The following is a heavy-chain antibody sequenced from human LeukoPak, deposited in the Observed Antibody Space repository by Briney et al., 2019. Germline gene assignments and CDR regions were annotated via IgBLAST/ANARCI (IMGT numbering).Heavy chain of an antibody. CDR1: GGSISSSSYY. J-gene: IGHJ2*01. CDR2: IYYSGST. CDR3: ASGVLRADWYFDL. Sequence: SETLSLTCTVSGGSISSSSYYWGWIRQPPGKGLEWIGSIYYSGSTYYNPSLKSRVTISVDTSENQFSLKLSSVTAADTAVYYCASGVLRADWYFDLWGRGTLVTVSS. D-gene: IGHD2-15*01. V-gene: IGHV4-39*01.